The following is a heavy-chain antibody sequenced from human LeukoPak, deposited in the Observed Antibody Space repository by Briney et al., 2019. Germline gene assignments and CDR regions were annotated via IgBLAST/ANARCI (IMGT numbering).Heavy chain of an antibody. CDR3: ARPPDY. V-gene: IGHV5-51*01. CDR1: GYTFSSYW. J-gene: IGHJ4*02. CDR2: IYPTDSST. Sequence: KVSCEASGYTFSSYWIGWVRQMPGKGLEWMGIIYPTDSSTKYSPSFQGQVTISVDKSINTAYLQWSSLKASDTAMYYCARPPDYWGQGTLVTVSS.